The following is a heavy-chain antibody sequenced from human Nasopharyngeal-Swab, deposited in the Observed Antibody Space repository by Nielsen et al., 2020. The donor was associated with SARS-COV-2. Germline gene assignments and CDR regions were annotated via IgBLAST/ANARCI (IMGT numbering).Heavy chain of an antibody. CDR3: AKDISSSGYYGMDV. J-gene: IGHJ6*02. CDR2: ISGDGGST. V-gene: IGHV3-43*02. D-gene: IGHD6-6*01. CDR1: GFTFDDYA. Sequence: ESLKISCAASGFTFDDYAMHWVRQAPGKGLEWVSLISGDGGSTYYTDSVKGRFTISRDNSKNSLYLQMNSLRTEDTALYYCAKDISSSGYYGMDVWGQGTTVTVSS.